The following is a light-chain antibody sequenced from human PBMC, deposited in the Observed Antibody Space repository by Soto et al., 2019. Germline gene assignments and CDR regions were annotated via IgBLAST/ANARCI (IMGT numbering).Light chain of an antibody. Sequence: IVMTQSPATLSLSRGETATLSCRASQNVNRNLAWYQQRPGQAPRLLVYRASTTATGIPARFAGSGSETEFTLTISNLQSEDVAIYYCQQYNNWPPRTFGQGTKVDI. CDR3: QQYNNWPPRT. CDR2: RAS. CDR1: QNVNRN. J-gene: IGKJ1*01. V-gene: IGKV3-15*01.